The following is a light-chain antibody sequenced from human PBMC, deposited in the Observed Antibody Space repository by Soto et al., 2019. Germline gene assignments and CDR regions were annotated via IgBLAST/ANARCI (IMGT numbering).Light chain of an antibody. CDR1: QSVSSN. V-gene: IGKV3-15*01. CDR3: QQYNNWPYT. CDR2: GAS. J-gene: IGKJ2*01. Sequence: EIVMTQSPATLSVSPGERATLSCRASQSVSSNLAWYQKKPGQAPRLLIYGASTRATGIPARFSGSGSGTEFTLTIRSLQSEDFSVYYCQQYNNWPYTFGQGTKLAIK.